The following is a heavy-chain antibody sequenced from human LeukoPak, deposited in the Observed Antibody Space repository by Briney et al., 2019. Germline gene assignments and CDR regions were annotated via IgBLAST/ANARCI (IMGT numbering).Heavy chain of an antibody. CDR1: GYTFTGYY. D-gene: IGHD3-9*01. V-gene: IGHV1-2*02. J-gene: IGHJ4*02. Sequence: GASVKVSCKASGYTFTGYYMHWVRQAPGQGLEWMGWINPNSGGTNYAQKFQGRVTMTRDTSISTAYMELSRLRSDDTAVYYCARGDPEYDILTGYYGDYWGQGTLVTVSS. CDR2: INPNSGGT. CDR3: ARGDPEYDILTGYYGDY.